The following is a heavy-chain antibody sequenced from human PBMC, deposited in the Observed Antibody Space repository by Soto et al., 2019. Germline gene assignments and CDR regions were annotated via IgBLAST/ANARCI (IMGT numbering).Heavy chain of an antibody. CDR3: AKPKNNWNDFDY. D-gene: IGHD1-20*01. CDR2: IDQTGAYT. CDR1: GFIFSGHT. Sequence: GGSLRLSCAASGFIFSGHTMSWVRQAPGTGLEWVSSIDQTGAYTNYAESVKGRFTISRDNSKNTLYLQMNSLRAEDTAVYYCAKPKNNWNDFDYWGQGTLVTVSS. J-gene: IGHJ4*02. V-gene: IGHV3-23*05.